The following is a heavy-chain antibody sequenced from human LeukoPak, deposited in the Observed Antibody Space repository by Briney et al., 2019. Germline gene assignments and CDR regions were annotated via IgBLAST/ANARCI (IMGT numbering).Heavy chain of an antibody. CDR3: ARAPRYCSSTSCPLDY. D-gene: IGHD2-2*01. CDR1: GFTFSSYD. Sequence: GGSLRLSCAASGFTFSSYDMHWVRQATGKGLEWVSAIGTAGDTYYPGSVKGRFTISRENAKNSLYLQMNSLRAGDTAVYYCARAPRYCSSTSCPLDYWGQGTLVTVSS. CDR2: IGTAGDT. V-gene: IGHV3-13*01. J-gene: IGHJ4*02.